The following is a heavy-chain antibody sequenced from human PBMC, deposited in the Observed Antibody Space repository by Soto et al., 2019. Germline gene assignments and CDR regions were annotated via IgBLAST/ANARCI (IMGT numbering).Heavy chain of an antibody. Sequence: SETLSLTCTVSGGSISSYYWNWIRQPPGKGLEWIGYIYYSGTTNYNPSLKSRVTISVDTSKNQFSLKLSSMTAADTAVYYCARGAYKYYYYGMDVWGQGTTITVSS. V-gene: IGHV4-59*01. CDR3: ARGAYKYYYYGMDV. CDR1: GGSISSYY. CDR2: IYYSGTT. D-gene: IGHD1-1*01. J-gene: IGHJ6*02.